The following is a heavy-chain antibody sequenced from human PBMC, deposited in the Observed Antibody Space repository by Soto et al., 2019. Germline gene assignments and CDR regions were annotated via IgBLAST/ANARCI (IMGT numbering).Heavy chain of an antibody. CDR1: GGTLSSYA. CDR3: ARGAVAGLQSNFDY. J-gene: IGHJ4*02. D-gene: IGHD6-19*01. V-gene: IGHV1-69*13. CDR2: IIPIFGTA. Sequence: GASVKVSCKASGGTLSSYAISWVRQAPGQGLEWMGGIIPIFGTANYAQEFQGRVTITADESTSTAYMELSSPRSEDTAVYYCARGAVAGLQSNFDYWGQGTLVTVSS.